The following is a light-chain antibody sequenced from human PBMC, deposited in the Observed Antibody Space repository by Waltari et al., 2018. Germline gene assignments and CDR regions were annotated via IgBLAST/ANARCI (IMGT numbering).Light chain of an antibody. J-gene: IGLJ2*01. Sequence: SSELTQDPAVSVALGQTVRITCQGDSLRSYYASWYQQKPGQAPVLVIYGKNNRPSGIPDRFSGSSSGNTASLTITGAPAEDEADYYCNSRDSSGNRVFGGGTKLTVL. CDR3: NSRDSSGNRV. V-gene: IGLV3-19*01. CDR2: GKN. CDR1: SLRSYY.